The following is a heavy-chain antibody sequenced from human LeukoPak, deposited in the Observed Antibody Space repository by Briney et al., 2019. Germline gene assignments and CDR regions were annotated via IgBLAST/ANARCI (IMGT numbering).Heavy chain of an antibody. CDR3: ASRRDFIDY. D-gene: IGHD3/OR15-3a*01. J-gene: IGHJ4*02. V-gene: IGHV3-11*01. CDR1: GFTLSDYY. Sequence: GGSLRLSCAASGFTLSDYYIGWIRQAPAKGLAWVSYSSSSGSTIYYADSVKGRFAISRDNAKNSLYLQMNSLRAEDTAVYYCASRRDFIDYWGQGTLVAVSS. CDR2: SSSSGSTI.